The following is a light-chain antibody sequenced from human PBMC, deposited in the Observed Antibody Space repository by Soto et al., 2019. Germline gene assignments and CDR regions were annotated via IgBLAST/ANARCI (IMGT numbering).Light chain of an antibody. CDR2: EFS. CDR3: SSYTNSSTHGV. V-gene: IGLV2-14*01. Sequence: QSALTQPASVSGSPGQSITISCTGTSSDVGGYNYVSWYQKHPGKAPKLMIYEFSNRPSGVSNRFSGSKSGNTASLTISGLQAEDEADYYCSSYTNSSTHGVFGGGTKLTVL. CDR1: SSDVGGYNY. J-gene: IGLJ3*02.